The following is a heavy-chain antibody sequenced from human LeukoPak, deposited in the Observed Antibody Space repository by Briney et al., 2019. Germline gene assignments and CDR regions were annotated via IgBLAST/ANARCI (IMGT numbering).Heavy chain of an antibody. V-gene: IGHV3-7*01. Sequence: GGSLRLSCAASGFTFSSFWMSWVRQAPGKGLEWLANIKQDGSQKYYVDSVKGRFTISRDNSKNTLYLQMNSLRAEDTAVYYCAKVQQLVSWFDPWGQGTLVTVSS. CDR2: IKQDGSQK. D-gene: IGHD6-13*01. CDR3: AKVQQLVSWFDP. J-gene: IGHJ5*02. CDR1: GFTFSSFW.